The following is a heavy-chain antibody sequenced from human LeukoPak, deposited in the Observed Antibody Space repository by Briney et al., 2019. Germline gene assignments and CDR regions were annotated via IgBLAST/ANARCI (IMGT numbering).Heavy chain of an antibody. V-gene: IGHV3-23*01. CDR2: VSGSGSST. CDR3: AKVRYGGNNHFDY. CDR1: GFTFSSYA. Sequence: GGSLRLSCAASGFTFSSYAMSWVRQAPGKGLEWVSGVSGSGSSTYYADSVKGRFTISRDNSKNTLYLQMNSLRAEDTAVYYCAKVRYGGNNHFDYWGQGTLVTVSS. J-gene: IGHJ4*02. D-gene: IGHD4-23*01.